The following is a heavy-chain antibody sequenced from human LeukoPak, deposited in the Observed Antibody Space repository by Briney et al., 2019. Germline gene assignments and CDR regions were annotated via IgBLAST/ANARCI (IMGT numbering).Heavy chain of an antibody. CDR1: GFSFSDFW. CDR3: ASDRVLGSGSLDN. Sequence: EGSLRLSCTASGFSFSDFWMHWVRQVPGKGLVRVSRIRGDGYDTNYADSVRGRFTISRDNAQNTLYLQMNSLRTEDTAVYYCASDRVLGSGSLDNWGQGTLVTVSS. D-gene: IGHD3-10*01. V-gene: IGHV3-74*01. CDR2: IRGDGYDT. J-gene: IGHJ4*02.